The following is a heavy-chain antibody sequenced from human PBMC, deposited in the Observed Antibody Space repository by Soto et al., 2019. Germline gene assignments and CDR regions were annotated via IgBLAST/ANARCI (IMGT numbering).Heavy chain of an antibody. J-gene: IGHJ6*02. CDR3: AREGQLVRFYYYYGMDV. Sequence: EASVKVSCKASGGTFSSYAISWVRQAPGQGLEWMGGIIPIFGTANYAQKFQGRVTITADESTSTAYMELSSLRSEDTAVYYCAREGQLVRFYYYYGMDVWGQGTTVTVSS. V-gene: IGHV1-69*13. CDR2: IIPIFGTA. D-gene: IGHD6-6*01. CDR1: GGTFSSYA.